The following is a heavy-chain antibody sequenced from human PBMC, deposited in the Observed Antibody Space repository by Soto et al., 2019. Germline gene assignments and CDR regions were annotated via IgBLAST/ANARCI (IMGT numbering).Heavy chain of an antibody. CDR1: GYAFTSFG. V-gene: IGHV1-18*01. D-gene: IGHD5-12*01. J-gene: IGHJ4*02. CDR3: ARDLGSGYDPGDY. Sequence: ASVKVSCKTSGYAFTSFGISWVRQAPGQGPEWMGWISAYNGDTNYAQNFQGRPTMSTDISTSTAYMELRSLRSDDTAVYYCARDLGSGYDPGDYWGQGTLITVSS. CDR2: ISAYNGDT.